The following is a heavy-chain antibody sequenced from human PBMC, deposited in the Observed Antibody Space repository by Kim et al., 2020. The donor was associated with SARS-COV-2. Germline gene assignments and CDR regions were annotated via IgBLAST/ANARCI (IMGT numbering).Heavy chain of an antibody. J-gene: IGHJ4*02. CDR1: GGTFSSYA. Sequence: SVKVSCKASGGTFSSYAISWVRQAPGQGLEWIGGIVPFLDTANHAQKFQGRVTFTADESTSTTYMELSSLRFEDTAVYYCARDGGITATGTVCDYWGQGTLVTVSS. CDR2: IVPFLDTA. D-gene: IGHD2-8*02. CDR3: ARDGGITATGTVCDY. V-gene: IGHV1-69*13.